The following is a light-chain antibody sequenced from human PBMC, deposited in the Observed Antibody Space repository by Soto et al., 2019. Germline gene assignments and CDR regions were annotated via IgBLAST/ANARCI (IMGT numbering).Light chain of an antibody. Sequence: IVLTQSPGTLSLSPWERATLSCRASQSVSNNYLAWYQQKPGQAPRLLIYGASSRATGIPDRFSGSGSGTDFTLTISGLEPEDFAVYYCQQYGNSAWTFGQGTKVDIK. CDR3: QQYGNSAWT. CDR1: QSVSNNY. CDR2: GAS. J-gene: IGKJ1*01. V-gene: IGKV3-20*01.